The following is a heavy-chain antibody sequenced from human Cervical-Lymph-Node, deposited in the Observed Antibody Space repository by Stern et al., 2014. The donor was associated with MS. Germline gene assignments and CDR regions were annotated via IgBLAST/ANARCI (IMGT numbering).Heavy chain of an antibody. CDR1: EYNFNTHW. D-gene: IGHD1-14*01. Sequence: VQLMQSGAEVKKPGESLKISCKGSEYNFNTHWIAWVRQMPGKGLEWLGNIYPGTSDTRSNPSLQGQVSISADKSITTAYLHLSSLKASDSAMYYCARHGGPNWNHEAHNWFDPWGQGTLVTVSS. CDR2: IYPGTSDT. CDR3: ARHGGPNWNHEAHNWFDP. V-gene: IGHV5-51*01. J-gene: IGHJ5*02.